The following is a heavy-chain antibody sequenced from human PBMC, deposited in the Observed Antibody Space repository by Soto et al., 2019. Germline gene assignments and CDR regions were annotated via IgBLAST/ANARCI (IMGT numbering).Heavy chain of an antibody. Sequence: SETLSLTCTVSGGSISSYYWSWIRQPPGKGLEWIGYIYYSGSTNYNPSLKSRVTISVNTSKNQFSLKLSSVTAADTAVYYCARHADCGGDCLDAFDIWGQGTMVT. CDR3: ARHADCGGDCLDAFDI. V-gene: IGHV4-59*08. CDR2: IYYSGST. J-gene: IGHJ3*02. D-gene: IGHD2-21*02. CDR1: GGSISSYY.